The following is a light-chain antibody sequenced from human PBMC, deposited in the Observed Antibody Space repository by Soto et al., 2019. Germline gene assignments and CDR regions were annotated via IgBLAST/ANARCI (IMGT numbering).Light chain of an antibody. CDR2: DAS. Sequence: EIVLTQSPATLSLSPGERATLSCRASQRVSSYLAWYQQKPGQAPRLLIYDASNRATGIPVRFSGSGSATDFTFTISSLEDEDFAVYYCQQRSNWPLTFGGGTKVEIK. V-gene: IGKV3-11*01. J-gene: IGKJ4*01. CDR1: QRVSSY. CDR3: QQRSNWPLT.